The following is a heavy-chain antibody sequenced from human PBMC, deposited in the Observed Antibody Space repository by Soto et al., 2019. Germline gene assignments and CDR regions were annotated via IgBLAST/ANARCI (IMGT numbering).Heavy chain of an antibody. D-gene: IGHD4-17*01. Sequence: QVQLVQSGAEVKKPGSSVKVSCKASGGTFCSFLISWVRQAPGQGLEWMGGIIPMFGTVNYAQNFQGRVTITADKSTTTAYMELSSLRSEDTAMYYCARNRGDYGDYFDNWGQGTLVTVSS. J-gene: IGHJ4*02. V-gene: IGHV1-69*06. CDR3: ARNRGDYGDYFDN. CDR2: IIPMFGTV. CDR1: GGTFCSFL.